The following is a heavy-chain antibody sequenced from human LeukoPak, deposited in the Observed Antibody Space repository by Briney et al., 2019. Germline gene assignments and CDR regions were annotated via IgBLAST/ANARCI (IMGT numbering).Heavy chain of an antibody. CDR1: AGSFSGYY. CDR3: ATGVAVAGTQWFEP. CDR2: INHSGST. Sequence: SETLSLTCAVYAGSFSGYYWSWVRQPPGKGLEWIGEINHSGSTNYNPYLKSRVTISVDTSKNQFSLKLSSVSAADTAVYFCATGVAVAGTQWFEPWGQGTLVTVSS. D-gene: IGHD6-19*01. V-gene: IGHV4-34*01. J-gene: IGHJ5*02.